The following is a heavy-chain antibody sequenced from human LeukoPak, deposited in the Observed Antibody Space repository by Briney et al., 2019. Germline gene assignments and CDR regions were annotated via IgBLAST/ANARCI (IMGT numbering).Heavy chain of an antibody. CDR2: IYYSGST. V-gene: IGHV4-39*01. Sequence: SEALSLTCTVSGGSISSSSYYWGWIRQPPGKGLEWIGSIYYSGSTYYNPSLKSRVTISVDTSKNQFSLKLSSVTAADTAVYYCARLSIAARRYYYYGMDVWGQGTTVTVSS. J-gene: IGHJ6*02. CDR1: GGSISSSSYY. CDR3: ARLSIAARRYYYYGMDV. D-gene: IGHD6-6*01.